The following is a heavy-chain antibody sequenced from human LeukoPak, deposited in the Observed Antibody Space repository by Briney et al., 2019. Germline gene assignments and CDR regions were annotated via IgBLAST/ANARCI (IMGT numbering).Heavy chain of an antibody. J-gene: IGHJ4*02. CDR2: INHSGST. CDR3: ARGPRVATGPDY. CDR1: GGSISSYY. V-gene: IGHV4-34*01. D-gene: IGHD5-12*01. Sequence: PSETLSLTCTVPGGSISSYYWSWIRQPPGKGLEWIGEINHSGSTNYNPSLKSRVTISVDTSKNQFSLKLSSVTAADTAVYYCARGPRVATGPDYWGQGTLVTVSS.